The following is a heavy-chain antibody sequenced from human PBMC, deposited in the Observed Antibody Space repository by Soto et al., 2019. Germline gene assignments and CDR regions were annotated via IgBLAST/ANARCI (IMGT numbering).Heavy chain of an antibody. Sequence: QVQLVQSGAEVKKPGSSVKVPCKASGGTFSSYAISWVRQAPGQGLEWMGGIIPICGTANYAQKFQGRVTITADESTSTAYMELSSLRSEDTAVYYCAREGRYYYDSSGQFDYWGQGTLVTVSS. CDR1: GGTFSSYA. V-gene: IGHV1-69*01. CDR3: AREGRYYYDSSGQFDY. D-gene: IGHD3-22*01. J-gene: IGHJ4*02. CDR2: IIPICGTA.